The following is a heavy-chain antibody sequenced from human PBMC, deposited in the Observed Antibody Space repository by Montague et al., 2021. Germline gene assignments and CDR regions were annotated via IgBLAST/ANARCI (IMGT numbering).Heavy chain of an antibody. J-gene: IGHJ5*02. CDR2: INHSGST. Sequence: SETLSLTCTVYGGSFSGYYWSWICQSPGKGLEWIGEINHSGSTNYNPSLKSRVTISVDTSKNQFSLKLSSVTAADTAVYHCARRGVVTGWFDPWGQGTLVTASS. CDR1: GGSFSGYY. V-gene: IGHV4-34*01. D-gene: IGHD2-21*02. CDR3: ARRGVVTGWFDP.